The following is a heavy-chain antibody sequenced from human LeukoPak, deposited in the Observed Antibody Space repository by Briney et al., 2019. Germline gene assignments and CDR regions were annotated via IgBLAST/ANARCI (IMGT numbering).Heavy chain of an antibody. J-gene: IGHJ4*02. CDR1: GFSFRKNA. Sequence: PGGSLRLSCAASGFSFRKNAMTWVRQAPGKGLAWVATIIDSGATYYADSVKGRFTISRDASKDTLYLQMNSLRADDTAVYSCAKDEVYGDGIVQFGNWGQGTLVTVSS. D-gene: IGHD4-17*01. V-gene: IGHV3-23*01. CDR3: AKDEVYGDGIVQFGN. CDR2: IIDSGAT.